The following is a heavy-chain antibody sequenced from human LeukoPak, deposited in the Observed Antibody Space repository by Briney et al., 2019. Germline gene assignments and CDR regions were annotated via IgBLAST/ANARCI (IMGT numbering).Heavy chain of an antibody. CDR3: ARGGVNYFDSTPQILFDY. V-gene: IGHV1-2*06. J-gene: IGHJ4*02. Sequence: ASVKVSCKASGYTFTAYYLHWVRQAPGQGLEWMGRINPNSSGTNYAQKFQGRVTLTRDTSISTAYMELSRLRSDDTAVYYCARGGVNYFDSTPQILFDYWGQGTLVTVSS. D-gene: IGHD3-22*01. CDR2: INPNSSGT. CDR1: GYTFTAYY.